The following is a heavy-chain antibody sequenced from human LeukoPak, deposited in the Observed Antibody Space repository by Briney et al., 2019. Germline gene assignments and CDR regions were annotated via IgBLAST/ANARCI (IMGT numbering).Heavy chain of an antibody. J-gene: IGHJ5*02. Sequence: GGSLRLSCAASGFTFTDYWMHWVRQVAGKGLVWVSRINGDLTNTTYADSVKGRFTISRDNAKNTLYLQMNSLRAEDTAVYCCARAMPHDNWFNPWGQGSLVTVSS. CDR2: INGDLTNT. CDR3: ARAMPHDNWFNP. V-gene: IGHV3-74*03. CDR1: GFTFTDYW. D-gene: IGHD2-2*01.